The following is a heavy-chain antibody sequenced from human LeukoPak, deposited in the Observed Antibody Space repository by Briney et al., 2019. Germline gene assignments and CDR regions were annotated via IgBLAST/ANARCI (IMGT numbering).Heavy chain of an antibody. J-gene: IGHJ6*02. V-gene: IGHV1-69*04. CDR2: IIPIFGIA. CDR3: ARDDHGVHPYYYGMDV. CDR1: GGTFSSYA. Sequence: AASVNVSCKASGGTFSSYAISWVRQAPGQGLEWMGRIIPIFGIANYAQKFQGRVTITADKSTSTAYMELSSLRSEDTAVYYCARDDHGVHPYYYGMDVWGQGTTVTVSS. D-gene: IGHD3-3*01.